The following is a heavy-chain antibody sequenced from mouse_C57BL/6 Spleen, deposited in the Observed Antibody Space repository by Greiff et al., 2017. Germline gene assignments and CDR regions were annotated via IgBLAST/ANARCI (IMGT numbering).Heavy chain of an antibody. V-gene: IGHV14-2*01. D-gene: IGHD1-1*01. CDR2: IDPEDDET. Sequence: EVQLQQSGAELVKPGASVKLSCTASGFNIKDYYMHWVKQRTEQGLEWIGRIDPEDDETKYAPKFQGKATITADTSSNTAYLQLSSLTSEDTAVYYCASRRGSSYPFAYWGQGTLVTVSA. CDR1: GFNIKDYY. J-gene: IGHJ3*01. CDR3: ASRRGSSYPFAY.